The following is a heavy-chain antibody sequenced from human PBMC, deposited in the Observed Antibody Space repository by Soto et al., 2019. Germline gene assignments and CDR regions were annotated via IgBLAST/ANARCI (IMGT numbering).Heavy chain of an antibody. CDR1: GYTFTVYY. Sequence: ASVKVSCKASGYTFTVYYMHWVRQAPGQGLEWMGWINPKSGGTMYPQKFQGRVTMTWDTSISTAYMALTRLGSDGTAVYYCARDLAKGGGSAGFDYWGQGTLVTVSS. CDR2: INPKSGGT. V-gene: IGHV1-2*02. D-gene: IGHD1-26*01. J-gene: IGHJ4*02. CDR3: ARDLAKGGGSAGFDY.